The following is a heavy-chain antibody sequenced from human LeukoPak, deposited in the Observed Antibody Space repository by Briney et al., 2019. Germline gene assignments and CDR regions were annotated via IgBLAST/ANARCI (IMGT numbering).Heavy chain of an antibody. Sequence: GGSLRLSCAASGFTFSGSAIHWVRQSFGKGLEWIGHIDKEKNSYATASAYAVSVEGRFTVSRDDSKNMAFLQMSGLKTEDAALYFCTRDSGTYNWLDPWGQGTLVTVSS. D-gene: IGHD1-26*01. CDR2: IDKEKNSYATAS. J-gene: IGHJ5*02. V-gene: IGHV3-73*01. CDR1: GFTFSGSA. CDR3: TRDSGTYNWLDP.